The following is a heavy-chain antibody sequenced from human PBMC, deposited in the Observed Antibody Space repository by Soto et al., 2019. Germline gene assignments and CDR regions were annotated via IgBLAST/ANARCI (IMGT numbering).Heavy chain of an antibody. V-gene: IGHV3-23*01. D-gene: IGHD3-22*01. CDR2: ISGSGGST. CDR1: GFTFSSYA. J-gene: IGHJ4*02. Sequence: LRLSWAASGFTFSSYAMSWVRQAPWKGLEWVSAISGSGGSTYYADSVKGRFTIPRDNSKNTLYLQMNSLRAEDTAVYYCAKGIYDSSGYYFDYWGQGTLVTVSS. CDR3: AKGIYDSSGYYFDY.